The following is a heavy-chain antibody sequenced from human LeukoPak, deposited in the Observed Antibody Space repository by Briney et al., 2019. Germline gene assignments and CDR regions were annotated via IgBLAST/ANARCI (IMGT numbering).Heavy chain of an antibody. D-gene: IGHD5-18*01. CDR3: ARIGTAMVDY. J-gene: IGHJ4*02. Sequence: SQTLSLTCTVSGGSISSGGYYWSWIRQPPGKGLEWIGSIFQGGTTFYNPSLKSRVIISADTSNNNFSLSLRSVTAADTAVYYCARIGTAMVDYWGRGTLVTVSS. CDR1: GGSISSGGYY. V-gene: IGHV4-30-2*03. CDR2: IFQGGTT.